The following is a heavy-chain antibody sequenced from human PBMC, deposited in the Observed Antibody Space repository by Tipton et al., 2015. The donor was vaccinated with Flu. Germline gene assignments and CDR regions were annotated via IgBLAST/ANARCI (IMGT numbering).Heavy chain of an antibody. CDR1: GGSISKSY. V-gene: IGHV4-4*07. CDR3: ARDLRGYSGYTGGDAFDL. J-gene: IGHJ3*01. D-gene: IGHD5-12*01. Sequence: TLSLTCTVSGGSISKSYWSWIRQPAGKGLEWIGRISTSRSTNYNASLESRVTMSRDTSKNHFSLRLRSATAADTALYYCARDLRGYSGYTGGDAFDLWGPGIMVTVSS. CDR2: ISTSRST.